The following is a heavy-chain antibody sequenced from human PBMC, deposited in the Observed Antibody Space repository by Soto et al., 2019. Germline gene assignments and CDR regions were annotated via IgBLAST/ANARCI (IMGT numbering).Heavy chain of an antibody. D-gene: IGHD6-13*01. CDR2: IIPLFGTT. J-gene: IGHJ5*02. CDR3: ARGATHGSSWYFWFDP. CDR1: GGTFSTYP. Sequence: QVQLVQSGAEVRMPGSSVKVSCKASGGTFSTYPINWVRQAPGQGLEWMGGIIPLFGTTNYAQKFKGRVTMTADESTSTAYMELSSLRAEDAAVYYCARGATHGSSWYFWFDPWGQGTLVNVSS. V-gene: IGHV1-69*01.